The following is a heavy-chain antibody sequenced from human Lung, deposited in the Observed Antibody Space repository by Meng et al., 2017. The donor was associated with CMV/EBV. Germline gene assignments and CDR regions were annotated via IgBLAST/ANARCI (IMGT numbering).Heavy chain of an antibody. D-gene: IGHD6-19*01. CDR3: VRGHSSGWYKFDS. J-gene: IGHJ4*02. CDR2: INSDGSGT. Sequence: GGSLRLXCAASGFTFSTYWMHWVRQVPGKRLVWVTRINSDGSGTTYADSVKGRFTISRDNAKNTLYLHMSSLRAEDTAMYYCVRGHSSGWYKFDSWGQGTLVTVSS. V-gene: IGHV3-74*01. CDR1: GFTFSTYW.